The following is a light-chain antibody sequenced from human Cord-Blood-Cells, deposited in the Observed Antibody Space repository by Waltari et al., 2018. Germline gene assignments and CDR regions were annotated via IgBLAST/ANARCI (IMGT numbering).Light chain of an antibody. Sequence: VMTQSPDSLAVSLGERATINCKSSQSVLYSSNNKNYLAWYQQKPGQPPKLLIYWASTRESGVPDRFSGSGSWTDFTLTISSLQAEDVAVYYCQQDYSTPYSFGQGTKLEIK. CDR1: QSVLYSSNNKNY. V-gene: IGKV4-1*01. CDR2: WAS. CDR3: QQDYSTPYS. J-gene: IGKJ2*03.